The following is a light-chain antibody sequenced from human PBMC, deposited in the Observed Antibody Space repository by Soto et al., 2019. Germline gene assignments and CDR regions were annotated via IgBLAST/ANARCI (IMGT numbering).Light chain of an antibody. J-gene: IGLJ3*02. V-gene: IGLV1-47*01. Sequence: QTVVTQPPSASGTPGQRVTLSCSGSSSNIGSNYVYWYQQLPGTAPKLLIYRNNQRPSGVADRFSGSKSGTSASLAISGLRSEDEADYYCAAWDDSLSVWVFGGGTKLTVL. CDR3: AAWDDSLSVWV. CDR2: RNN. CDR1: SSNIGSNY.